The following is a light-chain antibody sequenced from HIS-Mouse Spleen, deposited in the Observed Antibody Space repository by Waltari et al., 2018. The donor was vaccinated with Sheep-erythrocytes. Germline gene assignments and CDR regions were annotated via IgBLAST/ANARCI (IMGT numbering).Light chain of an antibody. J-gene: IGLJ1*01. CDR2: DVS. CDR3: CSYAGSYNHV. V-gene: IGLV2-11*01. CDR1: SSDVGGYNY. Sequence: QSALTQPRSVSGSPGQSVTISCTGTSSDVGGYNYVSWYQQHPGKAPKLMIYDVSKRPSGIPDRFSGSKSGHAASLTISGLQAEDEADYYCCSYAGSYNHVFATGTNVTVL.